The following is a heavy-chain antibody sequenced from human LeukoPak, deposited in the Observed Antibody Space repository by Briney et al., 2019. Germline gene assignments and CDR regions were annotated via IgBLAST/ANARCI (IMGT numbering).Heavy chain of an antibody. CDR2: IYYSGST. CDR1: GGSISSGDYH. J-gene: IGHJ4*02. V-gene: IGHV4-30-4*01. D-gene: IGHD5-24*01. CDR3: ARSSFGMATIDY. Sequence: SQTLSLTCTVSGGSISSGDYHWSWIRQPPGKGLEWIGYIYYSGSTYYNPSLKSRVTISVDTSKNQFSLKLSSVTAADTAVYYCARSSFGMATIDYWGQGTLVTVSS.